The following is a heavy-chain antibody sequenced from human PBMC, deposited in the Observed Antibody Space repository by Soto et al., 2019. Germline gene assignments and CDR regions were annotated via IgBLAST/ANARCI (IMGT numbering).Heavy chain of an antibody. CDR2: ISYDGSNK. Sequence: GGSLRLSCAASGFTFSSYAMHWVRQAPGKGLEWVAVISYDGSNKYYADSVKGRFTISRDNSKNTLYLQMNSLRAEDTAVYYCAKDPDCSGGSCPRNYFDYWGQGTLVTVSS. CDR3: AKDPDCSGGSCPRNYFDY. D-gene: IGHD2-15*01. V-gene: IGHV3-30-3*01. J-gene: IGHJ4*02. CDR1: GFTFSSYA.